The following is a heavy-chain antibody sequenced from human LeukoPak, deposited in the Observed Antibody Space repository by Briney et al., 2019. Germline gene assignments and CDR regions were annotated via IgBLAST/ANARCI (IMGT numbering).Heavy chain of an antibody. CDR1: GGTFSSYA. V-gene: IGHV1-69*04. Sequence: SVKVSCKASGGTFSSYAISWVRQAPGQGLEWKGRIIPILGIANYAQKFQGRVTITADKSTSTAYMELSSLRSEDTAVYYCARSGGSGSYYDYWGQGTLVTVSS. J-gene: IGHJ4*02. CDR2: IIPILGIA. D-gene: IGHD3-10*01. CDR3: ARSGGSGSYYDY.